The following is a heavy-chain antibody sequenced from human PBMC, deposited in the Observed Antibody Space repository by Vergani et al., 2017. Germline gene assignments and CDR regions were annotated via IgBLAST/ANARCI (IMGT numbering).Heavy chain of an antibody. J-gene: IGHJ6*02. CDR1: GGSISSSSYY. V-gene: IGHV4-39*01. CDR3: ARQAVIAAAGTADYYYGMDV. Sequence: QLQLQESGPGLVKPSETLSLTCTVSGGSISSSSYYWGWIRQPPGKGLEWIGRIYYSGSTYYNPSLKSRVTISVDTSTNQFSLKLSSVTAADTAVYYCARQAVIAAAGTADYYYGMDVWGQGTTVTVSS. CDR2: IYYSGST. D-gene: IGHD6-13*01.